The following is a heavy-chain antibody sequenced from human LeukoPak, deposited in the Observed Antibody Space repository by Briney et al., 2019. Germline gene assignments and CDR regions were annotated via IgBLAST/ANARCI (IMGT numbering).Heavy chain of an antibody. CDR3: ARGGFFGAVAGTPDAVDI. D-gene: IGHD6-19*01. CDR2: INHSGST. J-gene: IGHJ3*02. CDR1: GGSFSGYY. V-gene: IGHV4-34*01. Sequence: PSETLSLTCAVYGGSFSGYYWSWIRQPPGKGLEWIGEINHSGSTNYNPSLKSRVTISVDTSKNQFSLKLSSVTAADTAVYYCARGGFFGAVAGTPDAVDIWGQGTMVTVSS.